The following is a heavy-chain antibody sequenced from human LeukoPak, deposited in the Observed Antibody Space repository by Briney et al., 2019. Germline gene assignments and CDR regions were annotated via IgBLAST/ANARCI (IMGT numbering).Heavy chain of an antibody. CDR1: GFTFNNYA. CDR2: VSGDGRTT. J-gene: IGHJ4*02. CDR3: AKDSVVRNTGSYYFAS. V-gene: IGHV3-23*01. D-gene: IGHD1-26*01. Sequence: GGSLRLSCAASGFTFNNYAMSWVRQVPGKGLEWVSAVSGDGRTTHYVDSVKGRFTISRDNSRNTLYLQMSSLRAEDTAIYYCAKDSVVRNTGSYYFASWGQRTLVTVSS.